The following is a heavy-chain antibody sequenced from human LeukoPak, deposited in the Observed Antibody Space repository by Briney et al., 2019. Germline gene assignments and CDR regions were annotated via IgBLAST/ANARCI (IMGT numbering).Heavy chain of an antibody. V-gene: IGHV1-69*05. D-gene: IGHD6-13*01. J-gene: IGHJ3*02. Sequence: SVKVSCKASGGTFSSYAISWVRQAPGQGLEWMGGITPIFGTANYAQKFQGRVTITTDESTSTAYMELSSLRSEDTAVYYCARDSSSWPDAFDIWGQGTMVTVSS. CDR3: ARDSSSWPDAFDI. CDR2: ITPIFGTA. CDR1: GGTFSSYA.